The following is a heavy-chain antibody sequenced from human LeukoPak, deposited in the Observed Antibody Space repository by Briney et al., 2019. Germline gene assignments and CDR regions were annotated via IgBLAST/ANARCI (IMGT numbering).Heavy chain of an antibody. CDR1: GYTLIELS. V-gene: IGHV1-24*01. CDR2: FDPEDGET. D-gene: IGHD1-26*01. J-gene: IGHJ4*02. Sequence: ASVKVSCKVSGYTLIELSMRWVRQAPGKGLEWMGGFDPEDGETIYAQRFQGRVTMTEDTSTDTAYMELGSLRSEDTAVYYCATVAQGVVGGTGSLDYWGQGTLVTVSS. CDR3: ATVAQGVVGGTGSLDY.